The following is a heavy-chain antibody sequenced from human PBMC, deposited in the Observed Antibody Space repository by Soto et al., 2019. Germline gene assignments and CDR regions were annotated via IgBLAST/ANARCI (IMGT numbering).Heavy chain of an antibody. CDR1: GFTFISYW. CDR2: INSDGSST. D-gene: IGHD1-26*01. Sequence: WGSLRLSCAASGFTFISYWMHWGRQAPFKGLVWVSRINSDGSSTSYADSVKGRFTISRDNAKNTLYLQMNSLRAEDTAVYYCARDYSRWELRGDAFDIWGQGTMVTVSS. V-gene: IGHV3-74*01. CDR3: ARDYSRWELRGDAFDI. J-gene: IGHJ3*02.